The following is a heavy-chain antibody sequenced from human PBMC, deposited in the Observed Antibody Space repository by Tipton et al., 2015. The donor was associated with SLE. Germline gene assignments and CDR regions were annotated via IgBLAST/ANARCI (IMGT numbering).Heavy chain of an antibody. V-gene: IGHV4-34*01. J-gene: IGHJ4*02. Sequence: TLSLTCAVYGGSFRGYYWSWIRQPPGKGLEWIGEINHSGSTNYNPPLKSRLTISVDTSKNQFSLKLSSVTAADTAVYYCARGHSTDRGYPQRYWGQGTLVTVSS. CDR2: INHSGST. CDR1: GGSFRGYY. CDR3: ARGHSTDRGYPQRY. D-gene: IGHD3-22*01.